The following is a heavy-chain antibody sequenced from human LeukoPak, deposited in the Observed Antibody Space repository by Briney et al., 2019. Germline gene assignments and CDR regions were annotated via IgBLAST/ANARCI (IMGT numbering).Heavy chain of an antibody. Sequence: VGSLRLSCAASGFTFSSHGINGVRQGPGKGRGWGSGISPSGDITYYADSVKGRFTISRDNSKNTVSLQMESLRAEDTALYYCAKDYAVGSIDYWGQGPLVPVSS. V-gene: IGHV3-23*01. CDR3: AKDYAVGSIDY. J-gene: IGHJ4*02. CDR1: GFTFSSHG. CDR2: ISPSGDIT. D-gene: IGHD3-16*01.